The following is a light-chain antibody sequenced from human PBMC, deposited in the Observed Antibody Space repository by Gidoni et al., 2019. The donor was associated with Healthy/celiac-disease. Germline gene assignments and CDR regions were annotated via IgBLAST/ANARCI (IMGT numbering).Light chain of an antibody. V-gene: IGKV1-39*01. CDR2: AAS. J-gene: IGKJ2*01. CDR3: QQSYSTPDT. CDR1: QSISSY. Sequence: DIQMTQSPSSLSASVGDRVTITCRASQSISSYLNWYQQKPWKAPKLLIYAASSLQSGVPSMFSGSGSGTDFTLTISSLQPEDFATYYCQQSYSTPDTFGQGTKLEIK.